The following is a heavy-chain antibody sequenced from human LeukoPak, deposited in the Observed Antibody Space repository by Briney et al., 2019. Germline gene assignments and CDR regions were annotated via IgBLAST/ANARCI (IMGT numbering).Heavy chain of an antibody. CDR1: GDSISSYY. D-gene: IGHD5-18*01. Sequence: PSETLSLTCTVSGDSISSYYWSWIRQPPGKGLEWIGYISYSGSTNYNPSLKRRVTISIDTSKNQFSLKLSSVTAADTAVYYCARVFRYSYGQNYFGYWGQGTLVTVSS. J-gene: IGHJ4*02. CDR3: ARVFRYSYGQNYFGY. CDR2: ISYSGST. V-gene: IGHV4-59*13.